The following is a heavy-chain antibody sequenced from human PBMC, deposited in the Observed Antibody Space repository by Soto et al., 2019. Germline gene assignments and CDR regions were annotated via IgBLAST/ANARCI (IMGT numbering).Heavy chain of an antibody. CDR2: ISAYNGNT. Sequence: APVKVSCKASGYTFTSYGISWVRQAPGQGLEWMGWISAYNGNTNYAQKLQGRVTMTTDTSTSTAYMELRSLRSDDTAVYYCARAPPRLFVYDILPGYYSSLDYWGQGTLVTVSS. CDR3: ARAPPRLFVYDILPGYYSSLDY. V-gene: IGHV1-18*01. J-gene: IGHJ4*02. CDR1: GYTFTSYG. D-gene: IGHD3-9*01.